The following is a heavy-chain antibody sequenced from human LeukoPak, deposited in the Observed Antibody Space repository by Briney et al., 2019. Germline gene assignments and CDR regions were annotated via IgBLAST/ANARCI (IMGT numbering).Heavy chain of an antibody. D-gene: IGHD3-22*01. Sequence: ASVKVSCKVSGYTLTELSMHWVRQAPGKGLEWMGGFDPEDGETIYAQKFQGRVTMTEDTSTDTAYMELSSLRSEDTAVYYCATSPYYYDSSGYPTTFDYWGQGTLVTVSS. CDR2: FDPEDGET. J-gene: IGHJ4*02. CDR3: ATSPYYYDSSGYPTTFDY. CDR1: GYTLTELS. V-gene: IGHV1-24*01.